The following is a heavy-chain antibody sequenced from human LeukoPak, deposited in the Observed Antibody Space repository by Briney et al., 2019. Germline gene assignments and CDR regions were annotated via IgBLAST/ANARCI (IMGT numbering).Heavy chain of an antibody. V-gene: IGHV3-23*01. J-gene: IGHJ4*02. CDR2: ISGSGGST. Sequence: GGSLRLSCAASGFTFSSYAMSWVRQAPGKGLEWVSAISGSGGSTYYADSVKGRLTISRDNSKNTLYLQMNSLRAEDTAVYYCAKAYFAMVRGPFDYWGQGTLVTVSS. CDR1: GFTFSSYA. CDR3: AKAYFAMVRGPFDY. D-gene: IGHD3-10*01.